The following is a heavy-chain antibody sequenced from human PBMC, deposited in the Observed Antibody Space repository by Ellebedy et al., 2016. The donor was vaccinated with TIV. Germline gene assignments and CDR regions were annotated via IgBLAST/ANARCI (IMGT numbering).Heavy chain of an antibody. CDR3: ATRFYSGYYYYGMDV. J-gene: IGHJ6*02. CDR2: MNPNSGNT. CDR1: GYTFTSYD. Sequence: ASVKVSCXASGYTFTSYDINWVRQATGQGLEWMGWMNPNSGNTGYAQKFQGRVTMTRNTSISTAYMELSSLRSEDTAVYYCATRFYSGYYYYGMDVWGQGTTVTVSS. V-gene: IGHV1-8*01. D-gene: IGHD1-26*01.